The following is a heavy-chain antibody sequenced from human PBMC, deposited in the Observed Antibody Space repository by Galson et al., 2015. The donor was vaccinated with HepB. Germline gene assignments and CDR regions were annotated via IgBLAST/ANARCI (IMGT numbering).Heavy chain of an antibody. Sequence: SLRLSCAASGFTFSDYYMSWIRQAPGKGLEWVSYISSSGSTIYYADSVKGRFTISRDNAKNSLYLQMNSLRAEDTAVYYCARDYGQSAYCGGDCYFGYWGQGTLVTVSS. CDR3: ARDYGQSAYCGGDCYFGY. V-gene: IGHV3-11*01. CDR2: ISSSGSTI. D-gene: IGHD2-21*01. J-gene: IGHJ4*02. CDR1: GFTFSDYY.